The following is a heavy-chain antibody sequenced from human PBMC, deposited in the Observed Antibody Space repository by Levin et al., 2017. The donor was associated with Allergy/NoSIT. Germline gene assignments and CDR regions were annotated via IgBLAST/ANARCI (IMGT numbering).Heavy chain of an antibody. Sequence: SETLSLTCTVSGGSISSRSYYWGWIRQPPGKGLEWIGSIYYSGTTYYNPSLKSRVTTSVDTSKIQFSLKLSSVTAADTAVYYCARGRYSSSWTYYFDYWGQGTLVTVSS. J-gene: IGHJ4*02. CDR1: GGSISSRSYY. V-gene: IGHV4-39*01. D-gene: IGHD6-13*01. CDR3: ARGRYSSSWTYYFDY. CDR2: IYYSGTT.